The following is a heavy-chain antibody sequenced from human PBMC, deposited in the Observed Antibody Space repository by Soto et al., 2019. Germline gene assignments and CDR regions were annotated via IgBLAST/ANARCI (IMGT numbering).Heavy chain of an antibody. CDR2: ISGSGGST. V-gene: IGHV3-23*01. CDR1: GFTFSSYA. CDR3: AKDLGVSPGYSSSWYWGESDYYYYGMDV. D-gene: IGHD6-13*01. J-gene: IGHJ6*02. Sequence: PGGSLRLSCAASGFTFSSYAMSWVRQAPGKGLEWVSAISGSGGSTYYADSVKGRFTISRDNSKNTLYLQMNSLRAEDTAVYYCAKDLGVSPGYSSSWYWGESDYYYYGMDVWGQGTTVTVSS.